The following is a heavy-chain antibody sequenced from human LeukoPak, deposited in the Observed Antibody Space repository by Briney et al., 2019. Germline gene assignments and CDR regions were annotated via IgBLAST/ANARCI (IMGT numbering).Heavy chain of an antibody. Sequence: GGSLRLSCAASGFTFSSYAMSWVRQAPGKGLEWVSAISGSGGSTYYADPVKGRFTISRENSKNTLYLQMNSLRAEDTTVYYCAATVGGYSYGNFDYWGQGTLVTVSS. J-gene: IGHJ4*02. D-gene: IGHD5-18*01. CDR2: ISGSGGST. V-gene: IGHV3-23*01. CDR3: AATVGGYSYGNFDY. CDR1: GFTFSSYA.